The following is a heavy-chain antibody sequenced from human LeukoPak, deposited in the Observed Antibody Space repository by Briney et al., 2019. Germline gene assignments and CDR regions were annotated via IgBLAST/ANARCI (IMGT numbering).Heavy chain of an antibody. Sequence: GGSLSLSCAASGFTVSSNYMSWVRQAPGKGLEWVSVIYSGGSTYYADSVKGRFTISRDNSKNTLYLQMNSLRAEDTAVYYCARGTVGAGYFDYWGQGTLVTVSS. D-gene: IGHD1-26*01. V-gene: IGHV3-53*01. J-gene: IGHJ4*02. CDR1: GFTVSSNY. CDR3: ARGTVGAGYFDY. CDR2: IYSGGST.